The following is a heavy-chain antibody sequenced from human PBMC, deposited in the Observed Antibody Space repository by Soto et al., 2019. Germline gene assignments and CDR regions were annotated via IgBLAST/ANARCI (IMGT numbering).Heavy chain of an antibody. Sequence: SETLSLTCTVSGGSFSSYYWSWIRQPPGKGLEWIGYIYYSGSTNYNPSLKSRVTISVDTSKNQFSLKLSSVTAADTAVYYCARHLRDTAMETDYFDYWGQGTLVTVSS. J-gene: IGHJ4*02. CDR2: IYYSGST. V-gene: IGHV4-59*01. CDR1: GGSFSSYY. CDR3: ARHLRDTAMETDYFDY. D-gene: IGHD5-18*01.